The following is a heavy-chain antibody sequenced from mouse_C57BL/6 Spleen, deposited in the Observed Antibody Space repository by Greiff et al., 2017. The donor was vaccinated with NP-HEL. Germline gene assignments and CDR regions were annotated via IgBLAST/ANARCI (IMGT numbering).Heavy chain of an antibody. CDR3: ARCDYDGYAMDD. J-gene: IGHJ4*01. Sequence: EVQLQESGPELVKPGASVKIPCKASGYTFTDYNMDWVKQSHGKSLEWIGDINPNNGGTIYNQKFKGKATLTVDKSSSTAYMELRSLTSEDTAVYYCARCDYDGYAMDDWGQGTSVTVSS. D-gene: IGHD2-4*01. V-gene: IGHV1-18*01. CDR1: GYTFTDYN. CDR2: INPNNGGT.